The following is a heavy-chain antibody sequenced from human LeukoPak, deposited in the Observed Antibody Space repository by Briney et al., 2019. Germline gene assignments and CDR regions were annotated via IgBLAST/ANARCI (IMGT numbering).Heavy chain of an antibody. V-gene: IGHV1-18*01. CDR2: ISAYKCNT. D-gene: IGHD3-22*01. CDR1: GYTFTSYG. J-gene: IGHJ3*02. Sequence: TPVKISSEASGYTFTSYGISWVRQAPVQGLEWMGWISAYKCNTNHAPNLQGRVTMTTDTSTSPTYKEPWSLRSDDTAVYECARVAYYYDSSGYYYGGPGAFDIWGQGTMVTVSS. CDR3: ARVAYYYDSSGYYYGGPGAFDI.